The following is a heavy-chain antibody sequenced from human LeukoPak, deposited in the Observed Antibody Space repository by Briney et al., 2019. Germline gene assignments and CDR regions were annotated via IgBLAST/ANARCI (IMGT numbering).Heavy chain of an antibody. CDR2: VSGSGST. Sequence: PGGSLRLSCAASGFTFSSYAMIWVRQAPGKGLEWVSAVSGSGSTYSADSVKGRFTISRDNSRNTLYLQMSSLRAEDTAVYYCAKGPQYNWNYLIYYYYYMDVWGKGTTVTVSS. D-gene: IGHD1-7*01. J-gene: IGHJ6*03. CDR3: AKGPQYNWNYLIYYYYYMDV. V-gene: IGHV3-23*01. CDR1: GFTFSSYA.